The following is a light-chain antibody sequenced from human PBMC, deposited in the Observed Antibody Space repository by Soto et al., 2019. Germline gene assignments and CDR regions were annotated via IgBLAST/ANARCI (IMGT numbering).Light chain of an antibody. CDR1: QSISSSY. CDR3: QQRSNWPLT. CDR2: GVS. J-gene: IGKJ4*01. V-gene: IGKV3-11*01. Sequence: EIVLTQSPGSLSLSPGERATLSCRASQSISSSYFAWYQQKPGQAPRLLVYGVSNRATGIPARFSGSGSGTDFTLTISSLEPEDFAVYYCQQRSNWPLTFGGGTKVDIK.